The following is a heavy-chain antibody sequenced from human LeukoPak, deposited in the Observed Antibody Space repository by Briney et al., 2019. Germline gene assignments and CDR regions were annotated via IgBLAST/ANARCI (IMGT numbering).Heavy chain of an antibody. CDR3: ASPSAGVAATRSSALYFDY. D-gene: IGHD2-15*01. CDR2: IIPILGIA. V-gene: IGHV1-69*04. Sequence: ASVKVSCKASGGTFSSYAISWVRQAPGQGLEWMGRIIPILGIANYAQKFQGRVTITADKSTSTAYMELSSLRSEDTAVYYCASPSAGVAATRSSALYFDYWGQGTLVTVSS. CDR1: GGTFSSYA. J-gene: IGHJ4*02.